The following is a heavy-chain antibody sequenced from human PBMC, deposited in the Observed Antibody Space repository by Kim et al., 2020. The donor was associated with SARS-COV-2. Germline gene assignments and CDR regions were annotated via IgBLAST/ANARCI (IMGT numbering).Heavy chain of an antibody. CDR3: ASQAGSGAYSAFDL. V-gene: IGHV1-45*01. CDR2: ITPFNGNT. Sequence: SVKVSCKASGYTFTYNYVHWVRQAPGQAPVWMGWITPFNGNTNYAQRFQGRVTISGDRSVGTAYIELSSLRSEDTAMYYCASQAGSGAYSAFDLWGQGT. J-gene: IGHJ3*01. D-gene: IGHD3-10*01. CDR1: GYTFTYNY.